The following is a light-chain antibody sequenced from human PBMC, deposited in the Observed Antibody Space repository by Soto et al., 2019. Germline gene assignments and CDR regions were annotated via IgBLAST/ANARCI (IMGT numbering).Light chain of an antibody. Sequence: QSVLTQPPSASGTPGQRVTISCSGSSSNIGSNTVNWYQQLPGTAPKLLIYSNNQRPSGVPDRFSGPKSGTSASLAISGLQSEDEADYYCAAWDDSLNGLYVFGTGTKVTDL. CDR1: SSNIGSNT. J-gene: IGLJ1*01. CDR3: AAWDDSLNGLYV. V-gene: IGLV1-44*01. CDR2: SNN.